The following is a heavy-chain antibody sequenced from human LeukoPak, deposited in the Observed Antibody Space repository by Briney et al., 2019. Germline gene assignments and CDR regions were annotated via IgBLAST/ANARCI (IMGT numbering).Heavy chain of an antibody. CDR2: IYYSGST. J-gene: IGHJ5*02. D-gene: IGHD2-2*01. CDR3: ARRLGYCSSTSCHGWFDP. CDR1: GGSLSSYY. Sequence: SETLSLPCTVSGGSLSSYYWIWLRHPPGEALEWIGYIYYSGSTNYNPALKSRVTISVATSKNQSPLKLSSVTAADTAVYYCARRLGYCSSTSCHGWFDPWGQGTLVTVSS. V-gene: IGHV4-59*08.